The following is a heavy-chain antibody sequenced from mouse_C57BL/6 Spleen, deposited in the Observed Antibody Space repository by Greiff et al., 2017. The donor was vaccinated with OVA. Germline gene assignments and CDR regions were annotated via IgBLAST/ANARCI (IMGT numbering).Heavy chain of an antibody. CDR2: INPNYGTT. CDR3: ARSRDYYGSSYDAWFAY. CDR1: GYSFTDYH. D-gene: IGHD1-1*01. J-gene: IGHJ3*01. Sequence: VQLQQSGPELVKPGASVKISCKASGYSFTDYHMNWVQQSHGKSLEWIGVINPNYGTTSYPQKFKGQATLTVDQSSSTAYMQLNSLTAEDSAVYYCARSRDYYGSSYDAWFAYWGQGTLVTVSA. V-gene: IGHV1-39*01.